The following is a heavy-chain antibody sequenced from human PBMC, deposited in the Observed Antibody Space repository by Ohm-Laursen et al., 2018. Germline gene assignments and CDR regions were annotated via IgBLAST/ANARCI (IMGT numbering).Heavy chain of an antibody. D-gene: IGHD6-6*01. V-gene: IGHV3-11*01. Sequence: SLRLSCAASRFTFSDYYMSWIRQAPGKGLEWVSYISSSGSTVYYADSVKGRFTISRDNAKNSLYLQMNSLRAEDTAVYYCARALVLGSMDVWGQGTTVTVSS. J-gene: IGHJ6*02. CDR2: ISSSGSTV. CDR3: ARALVLGSMDV. CDR1: RFTFSDYY.